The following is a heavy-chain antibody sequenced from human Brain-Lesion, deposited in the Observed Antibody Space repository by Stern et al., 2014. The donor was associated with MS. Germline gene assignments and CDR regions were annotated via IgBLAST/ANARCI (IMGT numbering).Heavy chain of an antibody. Sequence: VQLVESGPGLVKPSQTLSLSCTVSGGSISSGGYYWSWIRQPAGKGLEWIGRIFNSGSTSYNPSLKSRVTISIDTSTHQISLRLNSMTAADTAVYYCARGRVVPGFQYYATDVWGQGTTVIVSS. CDR2: IFNSGST. V-gene: IGHV4-61*02. D-gene: IGHD2-2*01. CDR3: ARGRVVPGFQYYATDV. CDR1: GGSISSGGYY. J-gene: IGHJ6*02.